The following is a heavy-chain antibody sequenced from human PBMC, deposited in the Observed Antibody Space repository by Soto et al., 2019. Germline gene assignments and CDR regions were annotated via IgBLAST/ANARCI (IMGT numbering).Heavy chain of an antibody. V-gene: IGHV3-23*01. CDR3: AKGSWVHHGSEGGNWLDP. CDR1: GVTFSNYA. J-gene: IGHJ5*02. Sequence: EVQFLESGGGLVQPGGSLRLTCAASGVTFSNYAMNWVRHAPGKGLEWISGISHSGSSTYYADSVTGRFAISRDNSKNRLFLQMNSLTAEGTAVYYCAKGSWVHHGSEGGNWLDPWGQGTLVTVSS. D-gene: IGHD3-10*01. CDR2: ISHSGSST.